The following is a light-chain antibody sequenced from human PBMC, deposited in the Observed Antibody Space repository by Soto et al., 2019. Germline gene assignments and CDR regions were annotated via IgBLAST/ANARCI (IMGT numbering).Light chain of an antibody. Sequence: EVMLTQSPGTLSLSPGERATLSCRASQSVSSNYLAWYQQKSGQAPRLLIYGASNRATGSPDRFSGSGSGTDFTITISRLEPEDFAAYYCQHYDTSPRTFGQGTKVEF. CDR1: QSVSSNY. CDR3: QHYDTSPRT. CDR2: GAS. V-gene: IGKV3-20*01. J-gene: IGKJ1*01.